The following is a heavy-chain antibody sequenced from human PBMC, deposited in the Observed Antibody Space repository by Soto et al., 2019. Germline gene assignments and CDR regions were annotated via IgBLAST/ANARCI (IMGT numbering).Heavy chain of an antibody. D-gene: IGHD6-6*01. Sequence: QVQLQESGPGLMQPSQTLSLTCTVSGGSIGSGGYGWSWIRQHPGRGLEWIGIVAYTRNTQYNPYLKSRVDVSVDTSTKQFSLKLSSVTAADTAVYYCARGTLVGGQGILVAVSS. CDR2: VAYTRNT. CDR1: GGSIGSGGYG. CDR3: ARGTLV. V-gene: IGHV4-31*03. J-gene: IGHJ4*02.